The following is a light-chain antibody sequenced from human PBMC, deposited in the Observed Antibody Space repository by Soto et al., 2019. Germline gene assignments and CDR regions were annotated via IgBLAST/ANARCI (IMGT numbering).Light chain of an antibody. Sequence: QSVLTQPPSVSGAPGQRVTISCTGGSSNFGAGYDVHWYQQLPGSAPKLLIHDNNNRPSGVPDRFSGSKSGTSASLAITGLQAEDEADYYCQSYDSSLSGGVFGGGTKLTVL. CDR2: DNN. CDR1: SSNFGAGYD. V-gene: IGLV1-40*01. CDR3: QSYDSSLSGGV. J-gene: IGLJ3*02.